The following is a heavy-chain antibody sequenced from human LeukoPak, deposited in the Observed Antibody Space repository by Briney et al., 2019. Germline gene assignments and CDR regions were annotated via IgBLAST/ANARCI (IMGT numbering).Heavy chain of an antibody. V-gene: IGHV1-46*01. D-gene: IGHD6-19*01. J-gene: IGHJ4*02. CDR3: ARVEGWYASFDY. CDR2: INPSGGST. Sequence: ASVKVSCKASGYTFTNYYMHWVRQAPGQGLEWMGIINPSGGSTSYAQKFQDRVTMTRDMSTSTVYMELSSLRSEDTAVYYCARVEGWYASFDYWGQGTLVTVSS. CDR1: GYTFTNYY.